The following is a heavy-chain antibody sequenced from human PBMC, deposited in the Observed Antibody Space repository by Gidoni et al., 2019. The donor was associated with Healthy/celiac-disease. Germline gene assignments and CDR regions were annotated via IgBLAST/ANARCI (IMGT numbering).Heavy chain of an antibody. CDR2: ISSSSSYI. Sequence: EVQLVESGGGLVKPGGSLRLSCAASAFSFSSYSMNWVRQAPGKGLEWVSSISSSSSYIYYADSVKGRFTISRDNAKNSLYLQMNSLRAEDTAVYYCAREEYSSSSFDYWGQGTLVTVSS. V-gene: IGHV3-21*01. CDR1: AFSFSSYS. D-gene: IGHD6-6*01. J-gene: IGHJ4*02. CDR3: AREEYSSSSFDY.